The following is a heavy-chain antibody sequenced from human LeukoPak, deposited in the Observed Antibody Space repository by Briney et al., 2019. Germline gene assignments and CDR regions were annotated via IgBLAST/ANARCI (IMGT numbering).Heavy chain of an antibody. Sequence: RASVKVSCKASGYTFTSYYMHWVRQAPGQGLEWMGIINPSDGSTNYAQKFQGRVTMTRDTSTSTVYMELSSLRSEDTAVYYCARDGAPRRGIAAARGWSFDYWGQGTLVTVSS. V-gene: IGHV1-46*01. CDR2: INPSDGST. CDR3: ARDGAPRRGIAAARGWSFDY. D-gene: IGHD6-13*01. J-gene: IGHJ4*02. CDR1: GYTFTSYY.